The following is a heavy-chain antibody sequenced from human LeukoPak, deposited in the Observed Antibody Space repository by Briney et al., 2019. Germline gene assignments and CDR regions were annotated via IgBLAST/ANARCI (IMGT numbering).Heavy chain of an antibody. D-gene: IGHD3-10*01. V-gene: IGHV4-61*02. CDR3: ARELLWFGEFWY. Sequence: PSETLSLTCTVSGGSISSGSYYWSWIRQPAGKGLEWIGRIYTSGSTNYNPSLKSRVTISVDTSKNQFSLKLSSVTAADTAVYYCARELLWFGEFWYWGQGTLVTVSS. CDR2: IYTSGST. J-gene: IGHJ4*02. CDR1: GGSISSGSYY.